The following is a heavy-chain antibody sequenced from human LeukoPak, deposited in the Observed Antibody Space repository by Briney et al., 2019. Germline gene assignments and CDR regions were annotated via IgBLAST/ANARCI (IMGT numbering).Heavy chain of an antibody. V-gene: IGHV3-9*03. CDR3: AKDEFVASDFTGAFDI. CDR2: ISWNSGSI. CDR1: GFTFDGYA. Sequence: PGGSLRLSCAASGFTFDGYAMHWVRQAPGKGLEWVSGISWNSGSIGYADSVKGRFTISRDNAKNSLFLQMNSLRAEDMALYYCAKDEFVASDFTGAFDIWGQGTMVIVSS. D-gene: IGHD2-8*02. J-gene: IGHJ3*02.